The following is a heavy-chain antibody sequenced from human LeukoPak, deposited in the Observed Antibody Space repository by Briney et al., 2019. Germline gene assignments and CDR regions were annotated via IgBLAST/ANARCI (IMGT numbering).Heavy chain of an antibody. D-gene: IGHD3-22*01. CDR3: ARVGYYDSSNYYAYFQN. V-gene: IGHV3-74*01. Sequence: GGSLRLSCAASGFTFSGYWMHWVRQAPGKGLDWVSRINSDGSDISYADSVQGRFTISRDNAKNTLYLQMNSLRVEDTAVYYCARVGYYDSSNYYAYFQNWGQGTLVTVSS. CDR1: GFTFSGYW. CDR2: INSDGSDI. J-gene: IGHJ1*01.